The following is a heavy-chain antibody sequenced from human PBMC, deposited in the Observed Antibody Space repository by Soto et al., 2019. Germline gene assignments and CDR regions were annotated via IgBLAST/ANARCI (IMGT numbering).Heavy chain of an antibody. CDR2: ISYDGSNK. Sequence: PGGSLRLSCAASGFTFSSYAMHWVRQAPGKGLEWVAVISYDGSNKCYADSVKGRFTISRDNSKNTLYLQMNSLRAEDTAVYYCARAPNWGFDYWGQGTLVTVSS. J-gene: IGHJ4*02. V-gene: IGHV3-30-3*01. D-gene: IGHD7-27*01. CDR1: GFTFSSYA. CDR3: ARAPNWGFDY.